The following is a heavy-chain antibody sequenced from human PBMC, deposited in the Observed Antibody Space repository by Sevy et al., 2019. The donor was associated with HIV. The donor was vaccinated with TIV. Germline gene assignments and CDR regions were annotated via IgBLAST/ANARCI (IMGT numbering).Heavy chain of an antibody. CDR1: GFTFSNYW. V-gene: IGHV3-7*01. CDR2: IKHDGSVT. J-gene: IGHJ6*02. Sequence: GGSLRLSCAASGFTFSNYWMNWVRHAPGKGLEWVANIKHDGSVTYYADSVKGRFTLSRDDIKNSLSLQMNSLRAEDRAVYSCARGGALVDGTLIPWGMDVWGQGTTVTVSS. CDR3: ARGGALVDGTLIPWGMDV. D-gene: IGHD1-7*01.